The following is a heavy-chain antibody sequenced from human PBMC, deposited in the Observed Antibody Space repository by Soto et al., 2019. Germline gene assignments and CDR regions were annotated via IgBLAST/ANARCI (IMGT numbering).Heavy chain of an antibody. D-gene: IGHD2-15*01. Sequence: QVQLVQSGAEVKKPGSSVKVSCKASGGTFSSYAISWVRQAPGQGLEWMGGIIPIFGTANYAQKFQGRVTITADESTSTAYMELSSLRSEDTAVYYCARDHRHTFHYSGGSCYGIYFDYWGQGTLVTVSS. V-gene: IGHV1-69*01. CDR2: IIPIFGTA. J-gene: IGHJ4*02. CDR3: ARDHRHTFHYSGGSCYGIYFDY. CDR1: GGTFSSYA.